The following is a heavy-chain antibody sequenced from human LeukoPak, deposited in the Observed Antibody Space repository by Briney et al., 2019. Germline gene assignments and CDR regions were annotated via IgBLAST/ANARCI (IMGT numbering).Heavy chain of an antibody. J-gene: IGHJ6*02. V-gene: IGHV3-13*01. CDR3: TRDRHGMDV. CDR2: IGVAGDT. Sequence: GGSLRLSCAASGFTFSSYDMHWVRQPTGKGLEWVSAIGVAGDTFYAGSVKGRFTISRENAKNALFLQMNSLRAGDTAVYYGTRDRHGMDVWGQGTTVTVSS. CDR1: GFTFSSYD.